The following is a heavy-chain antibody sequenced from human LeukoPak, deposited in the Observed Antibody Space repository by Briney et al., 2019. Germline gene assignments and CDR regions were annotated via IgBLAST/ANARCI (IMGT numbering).Heavy chain of an antibody. Sequence: GGSLRLSCAASGFTFSNAWMSWVRQAPGKGLEWVGRIKSKTDGGTTDYAAPVKGRFTISRDDSKNTVYLQMNSLKTEDTAVYYCTTRTAYYDFWSGYYFDYWGQGTLVTVSS. V-gene: IGHV3-15*01. CDR2: IKSKTDGGTT. J-gene: IGHJ4*02. CDR3: TTRTAYYDFWSGYYFDY. D-gene: IGHD3-3*01. CDR1: GFTFSNAW.